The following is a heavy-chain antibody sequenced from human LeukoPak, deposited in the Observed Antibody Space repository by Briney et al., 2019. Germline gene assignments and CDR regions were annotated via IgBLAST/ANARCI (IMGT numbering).Heavy chain of an antibody. J-gene: IGHJ4*02. CDR3: ATWGSGFPAPYFDY. Sequence: PGGSLRLSCAASGFTFSSYVMSWVRQAPGKGLEWVSAISGSGGSTYYADSVKGRFTISRDNSKNTLYLQMNSLRAEDTAVYYCATWGSGFPAPYFDYWGQGTLVTVSS. D-gene: IGHD6-19*01. CDR2: ISGSGGST. V-gene: IGHV3-23*01. CDR1: GFTFSSYV.